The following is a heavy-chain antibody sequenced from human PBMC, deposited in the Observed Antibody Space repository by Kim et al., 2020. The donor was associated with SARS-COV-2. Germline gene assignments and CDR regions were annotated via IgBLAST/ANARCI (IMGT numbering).Heavy chain of an antibody. CDR2: NT. Sequence: NTEYSRKCQGRCTITRDTSASTSYMEQSSLRSKDTAVFYCARGTTAGWFDRWGQGTLVTVSS. D-gene: IGHD1-1*01. J-gene: IGHJ5*02. V-gene: IGHV1-3*01. CDR3: ARGTTAGWFDR.